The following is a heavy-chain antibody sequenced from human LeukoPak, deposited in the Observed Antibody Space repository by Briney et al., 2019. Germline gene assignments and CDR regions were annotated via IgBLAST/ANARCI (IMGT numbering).Heavy chain of an antibody. CDR3: AKDISHLYGSGSSLDY. V-gene: IGHV1-8*01. CDR1: GYTFTSYD. D-gene: IGHD3-10*01. J-gene: IGHJ4*02. Sequence: ASVKVSCKASGYTFTSYDINWVRQATGQGLEWMGWMNPNSGNTGYAQKFQGRVTMTRNTSISTAYMELSSLRSEDTALYYCAKDISHLYGSGSSLDYWGQGTLVTVSS. CDR2: MNPNSGNT.